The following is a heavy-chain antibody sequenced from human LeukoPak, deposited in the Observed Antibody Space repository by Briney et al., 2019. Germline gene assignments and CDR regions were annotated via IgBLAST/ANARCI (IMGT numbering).Heavy chain of an antibody. J-gene: IGHJ6*02. CDR2: IYYSGST. CDR1: GGSISSSSYY. CDR3: ARLNGPMAVYGADV. D-gene: IGHD3-10*01. V-gene: IGHV4-39*07. Sequence: PSETLSLTCTVSGGSISSSSYYWGWIRQPPGKGLEWIGSIYYSGSTYYNPSLNSRVTLSVDTSKNQFSLKLSSVTAADTAVYYCARLNGPMAVYGADVWGQGTTVTVSS.